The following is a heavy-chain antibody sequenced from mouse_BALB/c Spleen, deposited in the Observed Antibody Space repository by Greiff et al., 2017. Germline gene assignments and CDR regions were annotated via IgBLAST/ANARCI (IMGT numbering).Heavy chain of an antibody. D-gene: IGHD2-2*01. Sequence: QVQLKQPGAELVKPGASVKLSCKASGYTFTSYYMYWVKQRPGQGLEWIGGINPSNGGTNFNEKFKSKATLTVDKSSSTAYMQLSSLTSEDSAVYYCTREGEGYDGAYWGQGTLVTVSA. J-gene: IGHJ3*01. CDR2: INPSNGGT. CDR1: GYTFTSYY. CDR3: TREGEGYDGAY. V-gene: IGHV1S81*02.